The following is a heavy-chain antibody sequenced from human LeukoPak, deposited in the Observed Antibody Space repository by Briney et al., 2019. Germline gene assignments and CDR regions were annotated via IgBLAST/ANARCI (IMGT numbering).Heavy chain of an antibody. CDR1: GFTFSSYA. Sequence: GGSLRLSCAASGFTFSSYAMGWVRQAPGKGLEWVSAISGSGGSTYYADSVKGRFTISRDNSKNTVYLQTNSLRAEDTAVYYCARGPYYYDGSAYDYYGMDVWGQGTTVTVSS. D-gene: IGHD3-22*01. CDR2: ISGSGGST. J-gene: IGHJ6*02. V-gene: IGHV3-23*01. CDR3: ARGPYYYDGSAYDYYGMDV.